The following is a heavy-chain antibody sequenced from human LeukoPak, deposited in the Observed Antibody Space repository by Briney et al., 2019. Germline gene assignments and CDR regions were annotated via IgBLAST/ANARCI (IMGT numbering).Heavy chain of an antibody. Sequence: PGGSLGLSCAASGFTFSTYSMNWVRQAPGKGLEWVSSISSTSTYIYYADSVKGRFTISRDNAKNSLYLQMNTLRAEDTAVYYCARLPAGSYCSSTTCYGSYYFDYWGQGTLVTVSS. CDR1: GFTFSTYS. D-gene: IGHD2-2*01. CDR3: ARLPAGSYCSSTTCYGSYYFDY. V-gene: IGHV3-21*01. CDR2: ISSTSTYI. J-gene: IGHJ4*02.